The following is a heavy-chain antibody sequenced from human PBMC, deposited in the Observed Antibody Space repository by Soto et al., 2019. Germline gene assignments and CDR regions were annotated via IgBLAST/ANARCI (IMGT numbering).Heavy chain of an antibody. J-gene: IGHJ4*02. Sequence: ASVKVSCKASGYTFTGYYMHWVRQAPGQGLEWMGWINPNSGGTNYAQKFQGRVTMTRDTSISTAYMELSRLRSDDTAVYYCARLSEGQQLVTLDYWGQGTLVTVSS. CDR2: INPNSGGT. V-gene: IGHV1-2*02. CDR1: GYTFTGYY. D-gene: IGHD6-13*01. CDR3: ARLSEGQQLVTLDY.